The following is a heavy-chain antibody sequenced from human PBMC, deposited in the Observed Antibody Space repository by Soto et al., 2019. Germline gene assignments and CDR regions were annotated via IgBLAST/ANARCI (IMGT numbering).Heavy chain of an antibody. CDR1: GGSVSGYY. J-gene: IGHJ4*02. Sequence: QVQLQQWGAGLLKPSETLSLTCAVYGGSVSGYYWSWIRQPPGKGLEWIGEINHSGNINYSPSLKSRVTMSVDTSKTQLSLKLNSVTAADTAVYYCARGEVTTGVYWGQGTLVTVSS. CDR3: ARGEVTTGVY. CDR2: INHSGNI. D-gene: IGHD4-17*01. V-gene: IGHV4-34*01.